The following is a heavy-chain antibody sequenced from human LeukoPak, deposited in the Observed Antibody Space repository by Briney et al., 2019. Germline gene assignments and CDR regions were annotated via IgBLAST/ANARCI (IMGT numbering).Heavy chain of an antibody. D-gene: IGHD4-17*01. CDR1: GFTFNNYA. CDR3: AQEIYGDSTGGRFQH. Sequence: PTGGSLRLSCAASGFTFNNYAMSWVRQAPGKGLEWVSVISGSGGSTYYVDSVKGRFTISRDNSKNTLYLQMNSLRAEDTAVYYCAQEIYGDSTGGRFQHWGQGTLVTVSS. CDR2: ISGSGGST. V-gene: IGHV3-23*01. J-gene: IGHJ1*01.